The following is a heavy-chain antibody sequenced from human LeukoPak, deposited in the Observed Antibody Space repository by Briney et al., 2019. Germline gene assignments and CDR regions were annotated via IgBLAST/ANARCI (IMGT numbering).Heavy chain of an antibody. Sequence: PGGSLRLSCAASGFIFSNYWIHWVRQAPGKGLEWVSHISRDGSTTNYADSVKGRFTISRDNAKDTLHLQMNSLRAEDTAVYYCARTCGGNCYHDYWGQGTLVTVSS. CDR2: ISRDGSTT. J-gene: IGHJ4*02. CDR3: ARTCGGNCYHDY. CDR1: GFIFSNYW. V-gene: IGHV3-74*01. D-gene: IGHD2-21*02.